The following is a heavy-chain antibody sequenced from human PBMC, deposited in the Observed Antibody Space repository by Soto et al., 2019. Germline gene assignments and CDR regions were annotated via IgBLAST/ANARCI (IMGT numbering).Heavy chain of an antibody. Sequence: SETLSLTCTVSGGSISSYYWSWIRQPPGKGLEWIGYIYYSGSTNYNPSLKSRVTISVDTSKNQFSLKLSSATAADTAVYYCARSTPHGYCSGGSCYYFDYWGQGTLVTVSS. D-gene: IGHD2-15*01. CDR1: GGSISSYY. J-gene: IGHJ4*02. V-gene: IGHV4-59*08. CDR3: ARSTPHGYCSGGSCYYFDY. CDR2: IYYSGST.